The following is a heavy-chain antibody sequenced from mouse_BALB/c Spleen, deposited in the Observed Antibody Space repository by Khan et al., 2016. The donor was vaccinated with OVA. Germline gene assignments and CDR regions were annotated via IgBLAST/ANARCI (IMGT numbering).Heavy chain of an antibody. CDR1: GYTFINYW. Sequence: VQLQQSGAELAKPGASVKMSCKASGYTFINYWILWIKQRPGQGLEWIGYINPSTGYTEYNQNFKDKATLTADKSSSTAYMQLSSLTSETSQVFYCARRGLRWDFDYWGQGTTLTVSS. D-gene: IGHD1-1*01. V-gene: IGHV1-7*01. CDR3: ARRGLRWDFDY. J-gene: IGHJ2*01. CDR2: INPSTGYT.